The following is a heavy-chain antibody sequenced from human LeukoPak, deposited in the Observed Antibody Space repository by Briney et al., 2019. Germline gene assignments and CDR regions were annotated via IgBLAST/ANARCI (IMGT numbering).Heavy chain of an antibody. CDR2: IYYSGST. CDR1: GGSIGSSSYY. D-gene: IGHD6-19*01. CDR3: ARQVVAVAGTGYFDY. Sequence: SETLSLTCTVSGGSIGSSSYYWGWIRQPPGKGLEWIGSIYYSGSTYYNASLKSRGTISVDTSKNQFSLKLNSVTAADTAVYFYARQVVAVAGTGYFDYWGQGTLVTVSS. J-gene: IGHJ4*02. V-gene: IGHV4-39*01.